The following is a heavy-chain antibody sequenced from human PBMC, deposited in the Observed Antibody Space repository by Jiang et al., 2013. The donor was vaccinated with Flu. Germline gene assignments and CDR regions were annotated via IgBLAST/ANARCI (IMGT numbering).Heavy chain of an antibody. CDR2: IVPVASMT. D-gene: IGHD3-16*02. Sequence: SGAEVKKPGSSVKISCKASGGTFNTSTISWVRQAPGQGLEWMGRIVPVASMTAYAQIFQDRVTITADKSTSTVYPELSSLRSEDTAVYYCARASFQLYPNWFDPWGQGTLVIVSS. CDR3: ARASFQLYPNWFDP. CDR1: GGTFNTST. J-gene: IGHJ5*02. V-gene: IGHV1-69*04.